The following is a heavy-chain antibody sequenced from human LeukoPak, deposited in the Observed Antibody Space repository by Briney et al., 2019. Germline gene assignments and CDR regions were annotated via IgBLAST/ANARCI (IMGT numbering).Heavy chain of an antibody. V-gene: IGHV4-39*07. CDR1: GGSISSSSYY. CDR3: ARDRVATITYNWFDP. Sequence: SETLSLTCTVSGGSISSSSYYWGWIRQPPGKGLEWIGSIYYSGSTYYNPFLKSRVTISVDTSKNQFSLKLSSVTAADTAVYYCARDRVATITYNWFDPWGQGTLVTVSS. D-gene: IGHD5-24*01. CDR2: IYYSGST. J-gene: IGHJ5*02.